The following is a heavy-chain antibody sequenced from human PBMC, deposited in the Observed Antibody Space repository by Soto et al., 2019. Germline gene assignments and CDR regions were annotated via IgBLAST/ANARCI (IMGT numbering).Heavy chain of an antibody. D-gene: IGHD3-10*01. V-gene: IGHV3-74*01. Sequence: EVQLVESGGGLVQPGGSLRLSCAASGFTFSSYWMHWVRQVPGKGLLWVSRIDEYGSTINYANSVKGRFTISRDNARNTLYLEMNSLRAEDTALYYCTRDIGGKGAYWGPGTLLTVSS. CDR2: IDEYGSTI. J-gene: IGHJ4*02. CDR1: GFTFSSYW. CDR3: TRDIGGKGAY.